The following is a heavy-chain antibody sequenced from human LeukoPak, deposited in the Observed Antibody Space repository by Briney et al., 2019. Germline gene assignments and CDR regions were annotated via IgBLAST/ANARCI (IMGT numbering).Heavy chain of an antibody. J-gene: IGHJ4*02. CDR3: ARGGDYQETTGHRNRLDY. CDR2: INPSGGST. D-gene: IGHD2-8*02. V-gene: IGHV1-46*01. CDR1: GYTFTNYY. Sequence: ASVKVSCKASGYTFTNYYMHWVRQAPGQGLEWMGIINPSGGSTKYAQKFQGRVTMTRDTSTSTVYMELSGLRSEDTAVYYCARGGDYQETTGHRNRLDYWGQGTLVTVSS.